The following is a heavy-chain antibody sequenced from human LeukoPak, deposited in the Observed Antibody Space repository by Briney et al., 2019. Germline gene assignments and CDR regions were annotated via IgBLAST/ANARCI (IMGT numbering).Heavy chain of an antibody. CDR1: GFTFSSYS. V-gene: IGHV3-21*01. D-gene: IGHD2-2*01. CDR3: ARRYPGYCSSTSCYKPFDY. Sequence: GGSLRLSCAASGFTFSSYSMNWVRQAPGKGLEWVSSISSSSSYIYYADSVKGRFTISRDNAKNSLYLQMNSLRAEDTAVYYCARRYPGYCSSTSCYKPFDYWGQGTLVTVSS. CDR2: ISSSSSYI. J-gene: IGHJ4*02.